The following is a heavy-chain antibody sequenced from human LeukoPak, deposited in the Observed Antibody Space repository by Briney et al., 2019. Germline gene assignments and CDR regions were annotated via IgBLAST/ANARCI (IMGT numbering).Heavy chain of an antibody. J-gene: IGHJ5*02. Sequence: SVKVSCKASGGTFSSYAMSWVRQAPGQGLEWMGGIIPIFGTANYAQKFQGRVTITADKSTSTAYMELSSLRSEDTAVYYCARGGDYYIHNNWFDPWGQGTLVTVSS. V-gene: IGHV1-69*06. D-gene: IGHD1-26*01. CDR2: IIPIFGTA. CDR3: ARGGDYYIHNNWFDP. CDR1: GGTFSSYA.